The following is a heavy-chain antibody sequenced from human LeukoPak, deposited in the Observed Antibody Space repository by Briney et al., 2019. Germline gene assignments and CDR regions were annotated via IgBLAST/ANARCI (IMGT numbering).Heavy chain of an antibody. V-gene: IGHV3-23*01. D-gene: IGHD5-24*01. Sequence: GGSLRLSCAASRFTFSNYAMNWVRQAPGKGLEGVSDINGSGGETYYADSVKGRFTISRDNSENTLYLQMNSLRAEDTAIYYCVKRSRDGYNSPLDSWGQGTLVTVSS. J-gene: IGHJ4*02. CDR2: INGSGGET. CDR3: VKRSRDGYNSPLDS. CDR1: RFTFSNYA.